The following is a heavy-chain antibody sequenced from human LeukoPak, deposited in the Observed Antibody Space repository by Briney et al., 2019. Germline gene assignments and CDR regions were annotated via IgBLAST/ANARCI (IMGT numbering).Heavy chain of an antibody. D-gene: IGHD2-21*02. J-gene: IGHJ4*02. Sequence: ASVKVSCKASGFTFTGYYIHWVRQAPGQGLEWMGYINPHSGGTNSPQKFQGRVTMTTDTSISAAYMELSSLVSDDTAMYYCVREGNELLSKNFDYWGQGTLVTVSS. V-gene: IGHV1-2*02. CDR2: INPHSGGT. CDR1: GFTFTGYY. CDR3: VREGNELLSKNFDY.